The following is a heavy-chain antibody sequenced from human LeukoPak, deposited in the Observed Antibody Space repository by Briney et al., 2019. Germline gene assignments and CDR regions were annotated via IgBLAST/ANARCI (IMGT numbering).Heavy chain of an antibody. Sequence: ASVKVSCKVSGYTLTELSMHWVRQAPGKGLEWMGGFDPEDGETIYAQKFQGRVTMTEDTSTDTAYMELSSLRSEDTAVYYCASPTKGGYSYGLDYWGQGTLVTVSS. D-gene: IGHD5-18*01. CDR2: FDPEDGET. CDR1: GYTLTELS. J-gene: IGHJ4*02. CDR3: ASPTKGGYSYGLDY. V-gene: IGHV1-24*01.